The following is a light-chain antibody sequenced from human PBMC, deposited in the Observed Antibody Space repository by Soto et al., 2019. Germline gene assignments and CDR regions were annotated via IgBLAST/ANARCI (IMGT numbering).Light chain of an antibody. Sequence: IGLTPSSTNLALVPGGKAPLFLRAHPRVSNYLAWYPQKPGQAPRLLIYDASNRATGIPARFSGSGSGTDFTLTISSLEPEDFAVYYCQQRSNWPFFGQGTKLEIK. V-gene: IGKV3-11*01. CDR3: QQRSNWPF. J-gene: IGKJ2*01. CDR2: DAS. CDR1: PRVSNY.